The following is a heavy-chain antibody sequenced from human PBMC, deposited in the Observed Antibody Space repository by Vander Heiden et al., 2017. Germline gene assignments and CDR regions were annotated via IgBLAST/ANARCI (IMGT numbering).Heavy chain of an antibody. D-gene: IGHD6-13*01. V-gene: IGHV2-5*02. CDR1: GFSITTTGVG. CDR2: IYWDDDK. Sequence: QINLKESGPTLVKPTETLTLTCTLSGFSITTTGVGVGWIRQPPGKALGWLAVIYWDDDKRYSASLRSRLTITKDTYRNQVVLTVANMDPLDTGSYYCAGTKNAASAYYGMEVWGQGTTVTVSS. CDR3: AGTKNAASAYYGMEV. J-gene: IGHJ6*02.